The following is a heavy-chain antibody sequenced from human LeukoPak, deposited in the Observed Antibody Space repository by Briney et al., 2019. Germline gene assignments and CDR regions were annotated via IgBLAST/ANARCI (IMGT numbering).Heavy chain of an antibody. Sequence: GGSLRLSCAASGFTFSSYGMSWVRQAPGKGLEWVSAISGSGGSTYYADSVKGRFTISRDNSKNTLYLQMNSLRTEDTAVYYCAKGLTTVTTSSWGQGTLVTVSS. V-gene: IGHV3-23*01. CDR2: ISGSGGST. J-gene: IGHJ4*02. CDR3: AKGLTTVTTSS. CDR1: GFTFSSYG. D-gene: IGHD4-17*01.